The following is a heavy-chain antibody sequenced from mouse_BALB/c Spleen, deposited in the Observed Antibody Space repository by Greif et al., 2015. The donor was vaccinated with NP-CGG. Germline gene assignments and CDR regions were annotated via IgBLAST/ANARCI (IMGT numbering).Heavy chain of an antibody. CDR3: ARHYYGSSYSY. CDR2: ISSGGGST. V-gene: IGHV5-12-1*01. D-gene: IGHD1-1*01. J-gene: IGHJ2*01. Sequence: EVQLVESGGGLVKPGGSLKLSCAASGFAFSSYDMSWVRQTPEKRLEWVAYISSGGGSTNYPDTVKGRFTISRDNAKNTLYLQMSSLKSEDTAMYYCARHYYGSSYSYWGQGTTLTVSS. CDR1: GFAFSSYD.